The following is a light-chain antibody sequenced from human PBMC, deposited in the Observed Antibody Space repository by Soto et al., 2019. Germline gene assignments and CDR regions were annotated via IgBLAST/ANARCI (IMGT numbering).Light chain of an antibody. CDR2: EVN. CDR3: TSYAGGNNV. CDR1: SSDVGGYNF. J-gene: IGLJ1*01. V-gene: IGLV2-8*01. Sequence: QSALTQPPSASGSPGQAVTISCTGTSSDVGGYNFVSWYQQHPGKVPKLVVYEVNKRPSGVPDLFSGSKSSNTAFLTSSGRHAEDEADYYCTSYAGGNNVFGTGTKLTVL.